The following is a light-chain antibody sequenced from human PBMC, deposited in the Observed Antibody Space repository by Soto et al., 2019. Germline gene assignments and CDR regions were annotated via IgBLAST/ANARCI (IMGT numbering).Light chain of an antibody. J-gene: IGKJ1*01. CDR3: QQYGSAGT. CDR1: QSVSNNS. Sequence: EIVLTQSPGTLSLSPGERATLSCRASQSVSNNSLAWYQQKPGQAPRLLIYGASNRATGIPDRFSGSGSGTDFTLTISRLEPEDFPVYYCQQYGSAGTFGQGTKVEIK. CDR2: GAS. V-gene: IGKV3-20*01.